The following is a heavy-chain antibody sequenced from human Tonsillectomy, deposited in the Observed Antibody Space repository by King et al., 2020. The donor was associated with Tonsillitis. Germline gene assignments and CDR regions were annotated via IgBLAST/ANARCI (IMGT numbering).Heavy chain of an antibody. D-gene: IGHD2-21*01. Sequence: VQLVESGGGLVLPGGSLRLSCAASGFTFSSYTMTWVRQAPGKGLEWVSDISGSGHTTHYADSVKGRFTISRDNSKNTLYLQMSSLRAEDTAIYFCANSPSIAGPGELSDWGQGILVIVSS. J-gene: IGHJ4*02. V-gene: IGHV3-23*04. CDR2: ISGSGHTT. CDR1: GFTFSSYT. CDR3: ANSPSIAGPGELSD.